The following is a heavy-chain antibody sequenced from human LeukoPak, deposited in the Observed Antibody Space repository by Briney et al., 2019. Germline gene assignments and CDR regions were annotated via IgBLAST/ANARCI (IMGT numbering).Heavy chain of an antibody. CDR1: GCTFTGYY. CDR2: INPNSGGT. V-gene: IGHV1-2*02. J-gene: IGHJ4*02. CDR3: ASFGGSGWYYFDY. Sequence: GASVKVSCKASGCTFTGYYMHWVRQAPGQVLEWMGWINPNSGGTNYAQKFQGRVTMTRDTSISTAYMELSRLRSDDTAVYYCASFGGSGWYYFDYWGQGTLVTVSS. D-gene: IGHD6-19*01.